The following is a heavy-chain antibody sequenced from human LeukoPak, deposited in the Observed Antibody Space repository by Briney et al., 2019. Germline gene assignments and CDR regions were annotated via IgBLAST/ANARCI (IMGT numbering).Heavy chain of an antibody. V-gene: IGHV1-2*02. Sequence: ASVKVSCKASGYTFTGYYMHWVRQAPGQGLEWRGWINPNSGGTNYAQKFQGRVTMTRDTSISTAYMELSRLRSDDTAVYYCASVGYYYDSSGYLRDFDYWGRGTLVTVSS. CDR3: ASVGYYYDSSGYLRDFDY. CDR2: INPNSGGT. D-gene: IGHD3-22*01. CDR1: GYTFTGYY. J-gene: IGHJ4*02.